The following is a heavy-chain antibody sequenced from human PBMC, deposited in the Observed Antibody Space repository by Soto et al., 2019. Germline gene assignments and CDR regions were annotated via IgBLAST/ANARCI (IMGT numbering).Heavy chain of an antibody. CDR2: IYSGGYT. Sequence: EVQLVESGGDLVQRGGSLRLSCAASGFDVSNTDMSWVRQAPGKGLEWVSVIYSGGYTNYADSVKGRFIVSRDSPKNTLYLQMDSLRAEDTAVYYCAREAIIVIAAPEYYFDYWGQGTLVPSPQ. D-gene: IGHD3-22*01. J-gene: IGHJ4*02. CDR3: AREAIIVIAAPEYYFDY. V-gene: IGHV3-66*01. CDR1: GFDVSNTD.